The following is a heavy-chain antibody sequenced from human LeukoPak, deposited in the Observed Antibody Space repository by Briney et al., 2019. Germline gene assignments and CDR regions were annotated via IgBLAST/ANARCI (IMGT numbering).Heavy chain of an antibody. J-gene: IGHJ5*02. D-gene: IGHD3-9*01. CDR1: GGSISSYY. Sequence: SETLSLTCTVSGGSISSYYWSWIRQPPGKGLEWIGYIYYSGSTNYNPSLKSRVTISVDTSKNQFSLKLSSVTAADTAVYYCARGVDRYYDILTGYTNWFDPWGQGTLVTVSS. CDR3: ARGVDRYYDILTGYTNWFDP. V-gene: IGHV4-59*01. CDR2: IYYSGST.